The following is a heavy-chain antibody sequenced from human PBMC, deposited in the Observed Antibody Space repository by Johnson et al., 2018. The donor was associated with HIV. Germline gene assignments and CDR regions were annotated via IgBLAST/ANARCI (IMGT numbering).Heavy chain of an antibody. J-gene: IGHJ3*02. CDR2: ISRSGGTL. D-gene: IGHD3-22*01. Sequence: QMLLVESGGGLVQPGGSLRLSCAASGFTVRSNYMSWLRQTPGKGLEWASYISRSGGTLYYADSVTGRFSISRDNAKNSLYLQMNSLRAEDTAVYYCARDRGYWDAFDIWGQGTMVTVSS. V-gene: IGHV3-11*04. CDR1: GFTVRSNY. CDR3: ARDRGYWDAFDI.